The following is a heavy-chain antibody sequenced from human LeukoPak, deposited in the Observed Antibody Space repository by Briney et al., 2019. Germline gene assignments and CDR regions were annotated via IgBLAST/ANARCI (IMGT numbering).Heavy chain of an antibody. D-gene: IGHD2-15*01. J-gene: IGHJ5*02. CDR3: ARVPVCSGGSCYSNWFDP. CDR2: IIPIFGTA. CDR1: GGTFSSYA. V-gene: IGHV1-69*01. Sequence: SVKVSCKASGGTFSSYAISWVRQAPGQGLEWMGGIIPIFGTANYAQKFQGRVTITADESTSTACMELSSLRSEDTAVYYCARVPVCSGGSCYSNWFDPWGQGTLVTVSS.